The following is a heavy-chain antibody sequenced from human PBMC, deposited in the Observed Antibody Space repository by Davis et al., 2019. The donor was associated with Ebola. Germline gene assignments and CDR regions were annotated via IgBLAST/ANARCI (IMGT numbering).Heavy chain of an antibody. CDR2: ISDSGST. J-gene: IGHJ6*02. V-gene: IGHV4-59*11. CDR3: ARAETARTYYGMDV. Sequence: MPSETLSLTCTVSGASITHHYWTWIRQPPGKGLEWIGHISDSGSTYSNPSLKSRVTISIDTSKSQVSLKVSSVTAADTAVYYCARAETARTYYGMDVWGLGTTVTVSS. D-gene: IGHD5-24*01. CDR1: GASITHHY.